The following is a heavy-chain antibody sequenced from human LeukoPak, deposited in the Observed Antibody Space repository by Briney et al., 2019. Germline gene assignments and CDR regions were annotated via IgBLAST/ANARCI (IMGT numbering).Heavy chain of an antibody. CDR1: GYTFTGYY. J-gene: IGHJ6*02. CDR2: INPNSGGT. D-gene: IGHD3-16*01. CDR3: ARVLMPSYGMDI. V-gene: IGHV1-2*04. Sequence: ASVKVSCKASGYTFTGYYMHWVRQAPGQGLEWMGWINPNSGGTNYAQRFQGWVTMTRDTSISTAYMELSRLRSDDTAVYYCARVLMPSYGMDIWGQGTTVTVSS.